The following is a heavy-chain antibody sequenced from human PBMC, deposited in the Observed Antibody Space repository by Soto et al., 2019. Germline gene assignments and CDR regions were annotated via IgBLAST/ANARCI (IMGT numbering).Heavy chain of an antibody. D-gene: IGHD5-12*01. V-gene: IGHV1-18*01. J-gene: IGHJ4*02. CDR3: ARGPYGYNWP. Sequence: ASVKVSCKASCYTFSRYGITWVRPAPGPGLEWMRWISAYNGNTNYAQKLQGRVTMTTDTSTSTAYMELRSLRSDDTAVYYCARGPYGYNWPWGQGTLVTVSS. CDR2: ISAYNGNT. CDR1: CYTFSRYG.